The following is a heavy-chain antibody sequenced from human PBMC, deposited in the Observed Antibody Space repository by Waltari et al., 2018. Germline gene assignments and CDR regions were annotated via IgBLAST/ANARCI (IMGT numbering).Heavy chain of an antibody. CDR1: GGSIIRGDYY. V-gene: IGHV4-30-4*08. CDR3: ARRGRTTLSYYFDY. Sequence: QVQLPESAPGLVKPSQTLSLTCPVSGGSIIRGDYYWSWIRQPPGKGLEWIGYIYFSGSTYYNPSLKSRVTISVDTSKNQFSLKLNSVTAADTAVYYCARRGRTTLSYYFDYWGQGTLVTVSS. J-gene: IGHJ4*02. CDR2: IYFSGST. D-gene: IGHD4-4*01.